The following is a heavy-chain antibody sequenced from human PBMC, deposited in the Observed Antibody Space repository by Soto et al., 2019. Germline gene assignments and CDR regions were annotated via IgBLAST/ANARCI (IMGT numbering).Heavy chain of an antibody. V-gene: IGHV3-49*03. CDR2: IRSKAYGGTT. CDR3: TRAGDSSGYWDAFDI. Sequence: PGRSPRLPCTAAGVNRVDYARSWLFHAPGKELEWVGFIRSKAYGGTTEYAASVKGRFTISRDDSKSIAYLQMNSLKTEDTAVYYCTRAGDSSGYWDAFDIWGEGTMVTVSS. CDR1: GVNRVDYA. J-gene: IGHJ3*02. D-gene: IGHD3-22*01.